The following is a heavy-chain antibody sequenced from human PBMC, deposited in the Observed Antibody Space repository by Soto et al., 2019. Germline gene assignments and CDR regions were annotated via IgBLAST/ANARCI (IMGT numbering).Heavy chain of an antibody. Sequence: AASVKVSCKASGYTFTSYGISWVRQAPGQGLEWMGWISVYKGNTKYAQNFQGRVTMTTDTSTSTAYMELRSLRFDDTAVYYCARSDILPGYFITDYWGQGTLVTVSS. D-gene: IGHD3-9*01. CDR3: ARSDILPGYFITDY. CDR2: ISVYKGNT. J-gene: IGHJ4*02. CDR1: GYTFTSYG. V-gene: IGHV1-18*01.